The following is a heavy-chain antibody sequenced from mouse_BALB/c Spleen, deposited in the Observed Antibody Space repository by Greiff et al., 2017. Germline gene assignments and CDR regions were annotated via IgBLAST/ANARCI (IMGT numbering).Heavy chain of an antibody. CDR3: ARYWDYYAMDY. Sequence: EVKPMESGPGLVKPSQSLSLTCTVTGYSITSDYAWNWIRQFPGNKLEWMGYISYSGSTSYNPSLKSRISITRDTSKNQFFLQLNSVTTEDTATYYCARYWDYYAMDYWGQGTSVTVSS. CDR1: GYSITSDYA. CDR2: ISYSGST. J-gene: IGHJ4*01. D-gene: IGHD4-1*01. V-gene: IGHV3-2*02.